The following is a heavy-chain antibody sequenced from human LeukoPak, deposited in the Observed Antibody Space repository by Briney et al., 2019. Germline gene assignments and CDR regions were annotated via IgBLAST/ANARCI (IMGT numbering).Heavy chain of an antibody. CDR1: GGSISSGDYY. V-gene: IGHV4-30-4*08. CDR3: ARERGRYGSGSYSVDY. Sequence: SETLSLTCTVSGGSISSGDYYWSWIRQPPGKGLEWIGYIYYSGSIYYNPSLKSRVTISVDTSKNQFSLKLSSVTAADTAVYYCARERGRYGSGSYSVDYWGQGTLVTVSS. J-gene: IGHJ4*02. D-gene: IGHD3-10*01. CDR2: IYYSGSI.